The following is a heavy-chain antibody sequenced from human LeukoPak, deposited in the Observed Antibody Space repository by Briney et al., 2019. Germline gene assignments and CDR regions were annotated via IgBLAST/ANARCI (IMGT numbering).Heavy chain of an antibody. CDR3: ATTYDDYVGSAFDI. D-gene: IGHD4-17*01. CDR2: IRYDGSNK. J-gene: IGHJ3*02. V-gene: IGHV3-30*02. CDR1: GFTFSNYG. Sequence: AGGSLRLSCAASGFTFSNYGMHWVRQAPGKGLEWVAFIRYDGSNKYYADSVKGRFTISRDNSKNTLYLQMNSLRAEDTAVYYCATTYDDYVGSAFDIWGQGTMVTVSS.